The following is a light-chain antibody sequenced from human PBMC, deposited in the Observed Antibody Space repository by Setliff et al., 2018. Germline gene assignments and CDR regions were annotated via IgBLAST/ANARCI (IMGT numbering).Light chain of an antibody. V-gene: IGLV2-8*01. CDR1: SSDVGGYNY. Sequence: ALAQPPSASGSPGQSVTISCTGTSSDVGGYNYVSWYQQHPGKAPKLMIYEVSKRPSGVPDRFSGSKSGNTASLTVFGLQAEDEADYYCSSYAGSNNFPYVFGTGTKVTVL. J-gene: IGLJ1*01. CDR2: EVS. CDR3: SSYAGSNNFPYV.